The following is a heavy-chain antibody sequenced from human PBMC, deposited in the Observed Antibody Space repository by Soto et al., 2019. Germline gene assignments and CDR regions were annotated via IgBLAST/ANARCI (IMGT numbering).Heavy chain of an antibody. CDR3: ARDRGYGSGSYYNEGGMDV. CDR2: IYYSGST. V-gene: IGHV4-31*03. CDR1: GGSISSGGYY. Sequence: PSETLSLTCTVSGGSISSGGYYWSWIRQHPGKGLEWIGYIYYSGSTYYNPSLKSRVTISVDTSKNQFSLKLSSVTAADTAVYYCARDRGYGSGSYYNEGGMDVWGRGTTVTVSS. J-gene: IGHJ6*02. D-gene: IGHD3-10*01.